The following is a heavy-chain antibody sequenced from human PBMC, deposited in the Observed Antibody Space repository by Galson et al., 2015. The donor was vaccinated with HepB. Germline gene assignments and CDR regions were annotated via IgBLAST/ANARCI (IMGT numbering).Heavy chain of an antibody. CDR3: ARASRAGSYNPPLFYYYGMDV. CDR2: ISYDGSNE. J-gene: IGHJ6*02. D-gene: IGHD3-9*01. V-gene: IGHV3-30*04. CDR1: GFTYSNYF. Sequence: SLRLSCAASGFTYSNYFMHWVRQTPGKGLEWVAAISYDGSNEYYADSVKGRFSIFRDNSKDTLSLQMNSLRAEDTAVYYCARASRAGSYNPPLFYYYGMDVWGQGTTVTVSS.